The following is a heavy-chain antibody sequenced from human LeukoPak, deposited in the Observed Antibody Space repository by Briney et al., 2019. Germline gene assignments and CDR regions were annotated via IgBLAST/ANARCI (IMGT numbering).Heavy chain of an antibody. J-gene: IGHJ3*02. CDR2: INPNSGST. CDR1: GYTFTGYY. Sequence: ASVKVSCKASGYTFTGYYVHWVRQAPGQGLEWMGWINPNSGSTTYAQNFQGRVTMTRDTSINTAYTELSSLRFDDTAVYYCARDLPVWDAFDIWGQGTMVTVSS. CDR3: ARDLPVWDAFDI. V-gene: IGHV1-2*02. D-gene: IGHD2-21*01.